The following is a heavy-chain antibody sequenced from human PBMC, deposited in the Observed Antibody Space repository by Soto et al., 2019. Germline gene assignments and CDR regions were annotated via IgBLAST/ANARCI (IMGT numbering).Heavy chain of an antibody. D-gene: IGHD6-19*01. Sequence: VGFLRFACAASGFTFSSYAMHWVRQAPGKWLEGVAVISYDGSNKYYAHSVKGRFTISRDNYKNTLYMQMNSLRAEDTAVYYLAREKSRRIAVSMYNWFDPWGHGTLVNLSS. CDR3: AREKSRRIAVSMYNWFDP. CDR1: GFTFSSYA. V-gene: IGHV3-30-3*01. CDR2: ISYDGSNK. J-gene: IGHJ5*02.